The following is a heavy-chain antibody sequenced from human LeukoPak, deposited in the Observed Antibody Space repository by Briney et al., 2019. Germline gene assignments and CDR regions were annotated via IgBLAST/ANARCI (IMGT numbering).Heavy chain of an antibody. Sequence: SETLSLTCTVSGGSISSGSYYWSWLRQPAGTGLEWLGRIYTSGSTNYNPSLKSRVTISVDTSKNQFSLKLSSVTAADTAVYYCARAWDSSGYYYHDYWGQGTLVTVSS. CDR1: GGSISSGSYY. V-gene: IGHV4-61*02. J-gene: IGHJ4*02. CDR2: IYTSGST. CDR3: ARAWDSSGYYYHDY. D-gene: IGHD3-22*01.